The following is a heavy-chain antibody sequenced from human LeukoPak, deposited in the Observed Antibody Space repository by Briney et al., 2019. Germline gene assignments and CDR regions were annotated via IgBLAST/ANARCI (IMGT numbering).Heavy chain of an antibody. J-gene: IGHJ4*02. D-gene: IGHD3-16*01. Sequence: GGSLILSCAASGFTFSSYAMNWVRQAPGKGLEWVASIKEDESEKNYVDSVEGRFTISRDNAKNSLYLQMNSLRADDTAVYYCTTEFGGYWGQGTLVTVSS. CDR2: IKEDESEK. CDR1: GFTFSSYA. CDR3: TTEFGGY. V-gene: IGHV3-7*04.